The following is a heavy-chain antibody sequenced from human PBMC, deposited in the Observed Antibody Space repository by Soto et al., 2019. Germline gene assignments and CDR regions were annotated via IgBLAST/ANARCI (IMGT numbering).Heavy chain of an antibody. CDR3: ARVREEMATIRGLCDFDY. Sequence: QVQLVQSGAEVKKPGSSVKVSCKASGGTFSSYAISWVRQAPGQGLEWMGVIIPIFGTANYAQKFQGRVTITADKSPSTAYMERSSLRSEDTAVYYCARVREEMATIRGLCDFDYWGQGTLVTVSS. J-gene: IGHJ4*02. D-gene: IGHD5-12*01. CDR1: GGTFSSYA. V-gene: IGHV1-69*06. CDR2: IIPIFGTA.